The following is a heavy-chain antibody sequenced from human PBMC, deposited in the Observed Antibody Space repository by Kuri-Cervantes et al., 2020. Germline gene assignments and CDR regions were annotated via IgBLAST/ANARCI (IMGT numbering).Heavy chain of an antibody. CDR3: ARRSGSYHFDY. V-gene: IGHV5-51*01. Sequence: GGSLRLSCRDSEYSFTTSWIAWVRQMPGKGLECMGIIYPADSDTRYSPSFQGQVTISADRSATTAYLQWNNLKASDSAMYYCARRSGSYHFDYWGQGTLVTVSS. J-gene: IGHJ4*02. CDR2: IYPADSDT. D-gene: IGHD1-26*01. CDR1: EYSFTTSW.